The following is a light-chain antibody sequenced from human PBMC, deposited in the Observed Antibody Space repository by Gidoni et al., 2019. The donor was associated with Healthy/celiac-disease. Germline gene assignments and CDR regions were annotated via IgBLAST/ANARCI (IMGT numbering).Light chain of an antibody. V-gene: IGKV3-20*01. CDR3: QQYGSSPHT. J-gene: IGKJ2*01. Sequence: EIVLTQSPGTLSLSPGEGATLSCRASQSVSSSYLAWYQQKPGQAPRLLIYGASSRATGIPARFSGSGSGTDFTLTISRLEPEDFAVYYCQQYGSSPHTFGQGTKLEIK. CDR2: GAS. CDR1: QSVSSSY.